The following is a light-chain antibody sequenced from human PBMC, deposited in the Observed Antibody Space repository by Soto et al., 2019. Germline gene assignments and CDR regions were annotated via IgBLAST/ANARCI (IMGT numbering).Light chain of an antibody. CDR2: GNS. CDR3: QSYDSSLSGFYV. Sequence: QSVLTQPPSVSGAPGQXXTISCTGSSSNIGAGYDVHWYQQLPGTAPKLLIYGNSNRPSGVPDRFSGSKSGTSASLAITGLQAEDEADYYCQSYDSSLSGFYVFGTGTKLTVL. CDR1: SSNIGAGYD. V-gene: IGLV1-40*01. J-gene: IGLJ1*01.